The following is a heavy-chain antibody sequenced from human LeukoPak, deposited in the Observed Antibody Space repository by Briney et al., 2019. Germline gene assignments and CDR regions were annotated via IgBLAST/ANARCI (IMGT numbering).Heavy chain of an antibody. J-gene: IGHJ4*02. CDR1: GFTFSSYA. V-gene: IGHV3-23*01. CDR3: AKVETSGGANCYALDY. CDR2: ISGSDGST. Sequence: GGSLRLSCAASGFTFSSYAMSWVRQAPEKGLEWVSAISGSDGSTYYADSVKGRFTISRDDSQNTLYLQMNSLSAEDTAEYYCAKVETSGGANCYALDYWGQGTLVTVSS. D-gene: IGHD2-2*01.